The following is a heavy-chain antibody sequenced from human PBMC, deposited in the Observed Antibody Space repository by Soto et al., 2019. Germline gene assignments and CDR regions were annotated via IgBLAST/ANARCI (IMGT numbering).Heavy chain of an antibody. Sequence: SDTLSLTCAVSGASISSSNWWSWVRQSPGKGLEWIGEIFHSGDTSYNPPLKSRVIISVDKSKNQFSLRLTSVTASDTAVYFCARDYLAARPGHYYAMDVWGQGTTVTVSS. V-gene: IGHV4-4*02. J-gene: IGHJ6*02. D-gene: IGHD6-6*01. CDR1: GASISSSNW. CDR2: IFHSGDT. CDR3: ARDYLAARPGHYYAMDV.